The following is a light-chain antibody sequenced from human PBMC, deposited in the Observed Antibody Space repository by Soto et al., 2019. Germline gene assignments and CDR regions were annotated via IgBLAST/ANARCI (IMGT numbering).Light chain of an antibody. CDR2: DAS. CDR3: QQYNSYWYT. Sequence: DIQMTQSPSTLSASVGDRVTITCRASQSISSWLAWYQQKPGKAPKLLIYDASSLESGVPSRFSGSGSGTEFTLTISSLQPDDFETYYCQQYNSYWYTFGQGTKVDIK. J-gene: IGKJ2*01. V-gene: IGKV1-5*01. CDR1: QSISSW.